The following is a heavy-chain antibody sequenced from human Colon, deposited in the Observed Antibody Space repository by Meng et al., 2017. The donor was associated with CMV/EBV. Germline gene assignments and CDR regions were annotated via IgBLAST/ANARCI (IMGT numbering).Heavy chain of an antibody. CDR1: GFTFISYD. D-gene: IGHD3-22*01. V-gene: IGHV3-13*01. CDR2: IDSAGDT. CDR3: ARVQAKKYDYDSSGYSHYYGVDV. Sequence: GESLKISCAGSGFTFISYDIHWVREVKGKGLEWVASIDSAGDTSYADPVQGRFTVSRDEAKKSVYLQMKSLRAGDTAVYYCARVQAKKYDYDSSGYSHYYGVDVWGQGTTVTVSS. J-gene: IGHJ6*02.